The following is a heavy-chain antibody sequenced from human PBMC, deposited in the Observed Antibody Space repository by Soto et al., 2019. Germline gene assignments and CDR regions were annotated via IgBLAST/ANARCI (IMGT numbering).Heavy chain of an antibody. CDR2: IIPIFGTA. Sequence: SVKVSCKASGGTFSSYAISWVRQAPGQGLEWMGGIIPIFGTANYAQKFQGRVTITADDSTSTAYMELSSLRSEDTAVYYCGLQLVQDYYNRMDVRGQRTTVIVSS. V-gene: IGHV1-69*13. D-gene: IGHD6-13*01. J-gene: IGHJ6*02. CDR1: GGTFSSYA. CDR3: GLQLVQDYYNRMDV.